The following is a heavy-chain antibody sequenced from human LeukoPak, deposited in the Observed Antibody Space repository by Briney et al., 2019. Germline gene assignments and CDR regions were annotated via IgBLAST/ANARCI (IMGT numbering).Heavy chain of an antibody. Sequence: GSLRLYCAASGFTFSSYSMNWVRQAPGKGLEWVSAISGSGGSTYYADSVKGRFTISRDHSKNMLYLQMNSMRAEDTAVYYCAKDPLAVAGTDAFDIWGQGTMVTLSS. CDR2: ISGSGGST. D-gene: IGHD6-19*01. V-gene: IGHV3-23*01. CDR3: AKDPLAVAGTDAFDI. J-gene: IGHJ3*02. CDR1: GFTFSSYS.